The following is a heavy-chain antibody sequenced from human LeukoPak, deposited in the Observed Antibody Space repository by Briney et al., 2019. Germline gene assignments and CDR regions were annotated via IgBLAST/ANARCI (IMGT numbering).Heavy chain of an antibody. Sequence: GSLRLSCAASGFNFGSYSMTWVRQAPGKGLEWVSVMSADSATTFYADSVKGRFTISRDNAKNTVFLQMSSLRAEDTALYYCARKSASGNYPLDYWGQGTLVTVSS. V-gene: IGHV3-23*01. D-gene: IGHD3-10*01. J-gene: IGHJ4*02. CDR2: MSADSATT. CDR3: ARKSASGNYPLDY. CDR1: GFNFGSYS.